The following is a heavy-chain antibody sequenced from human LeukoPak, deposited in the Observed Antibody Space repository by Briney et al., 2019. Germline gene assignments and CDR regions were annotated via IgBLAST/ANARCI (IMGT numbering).Heavy chain of an antibody. CDR2: IYYGGSS. J-gene: IGHJ6*03. V-gene: IGHV4-39*07. CDR3: AGETLGWLRFSHYYYYMDV. Sequence: PSETLSLTCTVSGDSIGSSSYFWDWIRQPPGNGLEWIGSIYYGGSSYYNPSLKSRVTISVDTSKNQFSLKLSSVTAADTAVYYCAGETLGWLRFSHYYYYMDVWGKGTTVTVSS. CDR1: GDSIGSSSYF. D-gene: IGHD5-12*01.